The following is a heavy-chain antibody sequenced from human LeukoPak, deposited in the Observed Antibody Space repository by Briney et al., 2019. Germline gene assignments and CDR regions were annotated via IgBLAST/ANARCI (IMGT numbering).Heavy chain of an antibody. CDR3: VRGGTHYGDSDP. CDR1: GFTFSSHW. CDR2: INTDVSST. D-gene: IGHD4-17*01. Sequence: PGGSLRLSCAASGFTFSSHWVHWVRQAPGKGLVWVSRINTDVSSTTYADSVKGRFTISRDNGRNTLYLQMNSLRADDTAVYYCVRGGTHYGDSDPWGRGTLVIVSS. J-gene: IGHJ5*02. V-gene: IGHV3-74*03.